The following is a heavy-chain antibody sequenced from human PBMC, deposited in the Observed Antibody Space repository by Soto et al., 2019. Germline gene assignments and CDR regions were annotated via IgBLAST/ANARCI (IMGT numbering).Heavy chain of an antibody. Sequence: APAKVSCKASGYTFTSYYMHWVRQAPGQGLEWMGRISPSGGNTSYAQKLQGRVTMTRDTSTSTAYMELRSLRSDDTAVYYCARGPSGGSTKSNYYFDYWGQGTLVTVSS. J-gene: IGHJ4*02. CDR2: ISPSGGNT. V-gene: IGHV1-46*01. CDR3: ARGPSGGSTKSNYYFDY. CDR1: GYTFTSYY. D-gene: IGHD2-15*01.